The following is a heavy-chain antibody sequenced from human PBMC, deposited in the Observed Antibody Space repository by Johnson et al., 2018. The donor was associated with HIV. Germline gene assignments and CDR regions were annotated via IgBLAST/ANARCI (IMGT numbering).Heavy chain of an antibody. V-gene: IGHV3-11*05. J-gene: IGHJ3*02. CDR3: AKDRLFGFRNDAFDI. Sequence: QVQLVESGGGLVQSGGSQRLSCAASGFIFSDYYMTWIRQAPGKGLEWVSYISGSGICRNYPALVKGRFPISRDNSKNTLYLQMNSLRAEDTAIYYCAKDRLFGFRNDAFDIWGQGTMVTVSS. D-gene: IGHD3-16*01. CDR1: GFIFSDYY. CDR2: ISGSGICR.